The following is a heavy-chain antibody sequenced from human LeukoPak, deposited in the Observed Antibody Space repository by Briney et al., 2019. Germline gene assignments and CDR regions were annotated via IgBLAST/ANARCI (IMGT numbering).Heavy chain of an antibody. CDR2: IYYSGST. J-gene: IGHJ4*02. Sequence: PSETLSLTCTVSGGSISSYYWSWIRQPPGKGLEWIGYIYYSGSTNYKPSLKSRVTISVDTSKNQFSLKLSSVTAADTAVYYCARGELVVGAHFDYWGQGTLVTVSS. CDR3: ARGELVVGAHFDY. D-gene: IGHD1-26*01. V-gene: IGHV4-59*01. CDR1: GGSISSYY.